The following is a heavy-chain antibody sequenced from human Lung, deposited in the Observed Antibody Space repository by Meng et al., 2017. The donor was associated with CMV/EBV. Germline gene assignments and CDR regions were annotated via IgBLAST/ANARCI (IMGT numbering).Heavy chain of an antibody. CDR2: VFHTGAT. V-gene: IGHV4-31*03. J-gene: IGHJ6*02. CDR3: ARDSLYEPKYGTDV. Sequence: SXTXSLXCTVSGGSISSSSYYWSWIRQHPGKGPEWIGYVFHTGATYYSPSLNSRLTLSLDTSKNQFSLKLSSVTVADTAVYYCARDSLYEPKYGTDVWGPGXTVTVSS. D-gene: IGHD5/OR15-5a*01. CDR1: GGSISSSSYY.